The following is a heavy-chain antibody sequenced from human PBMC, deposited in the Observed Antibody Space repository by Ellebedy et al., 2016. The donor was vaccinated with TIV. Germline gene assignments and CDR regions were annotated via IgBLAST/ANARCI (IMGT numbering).Heavy chain of an antibody. V-gene: IGHV3-23*01. CDR3: ARDPVEPGSAYYFDC. Sequence: GGSLRLXCAASGFTFSSYAMSWVRQAPGKGLEWVSAISGSGGSTYYADSVKGRFTISRDNSRNTLYLQMNSLRAEDTAVYYCARDPVEPGSAYYFDCWGQGTLVTVSS. CDR1: GFTFSSYA. J-gene: IGHJ4*02. CDR2: ISGSGGST. D-gene: IGHD3-10*01.